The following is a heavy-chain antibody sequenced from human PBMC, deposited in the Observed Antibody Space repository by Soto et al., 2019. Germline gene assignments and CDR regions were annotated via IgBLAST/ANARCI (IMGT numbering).Heavy chain of an antibody. D-gene: IGHD6-19*01. CDR3: AGRNSSGWSEVYY. CDR2: IDPSDSYT. J-gene: IGHJ4*02. CDR1: GYSFTRYW. Sequence: GQAVPLSCKGSGYSFTRYWSSWVRQMPGKGLEWMGRIDPSDSYTNYSPSFQGHLTISADKSISTASLQWSSLKASDAAMYYGAGRNSSGWSEVYYWGQGTLVTVSS. V-gene: IGHV5-10-1*01.